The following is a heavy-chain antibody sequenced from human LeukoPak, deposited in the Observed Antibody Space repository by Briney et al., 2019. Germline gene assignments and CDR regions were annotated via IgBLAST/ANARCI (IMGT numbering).Heavy chain of an antibody. V-gene: IGHV3-48*01. Sequence: PGGSLRLSCAASGFTFSSYSMNWVRQAPGKGLEWVSYISSSSSTIYYADSVKGRFTISRDNSKNTLYLQMNSLRAEDTAVYYCAKDRSGVPAATADYWGQGTLVTVSS. CDR3: AKDRSGVPAATADY. D-gene: IGHD2-2*01. CDR2: ISSSSSTI. J-gene: IGHJ4*02. CDR1: GFTFSSYS.